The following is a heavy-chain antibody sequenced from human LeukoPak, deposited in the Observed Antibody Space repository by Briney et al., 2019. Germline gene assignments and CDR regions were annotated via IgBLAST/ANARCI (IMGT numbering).Heavy chain of an antibody. J-gene: IGHJ4*02. CDR3: AKNLAGTTPYYFDY. CDR2: ISGSGGST. Sequence: GRSLRLSCAASGFTFSSYGMHWVRQAPGKGLEWVSAISGSGGSTYYADSVKGRFTISRDNSKNTLYLQMNSLRAEDTAVYYCAKNLAGTTPYYFDYWGQGTLVTVSS. V-gene: IGHV3-23*01. D-gene: IGHD1-1*01. CDR1: GFTFSSYG.